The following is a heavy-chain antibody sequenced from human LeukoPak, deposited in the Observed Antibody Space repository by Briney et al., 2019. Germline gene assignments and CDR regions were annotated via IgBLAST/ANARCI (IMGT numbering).Heavy chain of an antibody. D-gene: IGHD3-22*01. V-gene: IGHV3-23*01. Sequence: GGSLRLSCAASGFTFSSYAMSWVRQAPGKGLEWVSAISGSGGSTYYADSVKGRFTISRDNSKNTLYLQMNSLRAEDTAVYYCAKPRDYYDSSGYYYYFDYWGQGTLVTVSS. CDR3: AKPRDYYDSSGYYYYFDY. CDR2: ISGSGGST. J-gene: IGHJ4*02. CDR1: GFTFSSYA.